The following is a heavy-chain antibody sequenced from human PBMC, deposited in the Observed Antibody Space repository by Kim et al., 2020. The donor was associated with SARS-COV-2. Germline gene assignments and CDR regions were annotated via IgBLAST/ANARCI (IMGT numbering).Heavy chain of an antibody. CDR3: ANTLPNKGVRGVITTIPRVDD. D-gene: IGHD3-10*01. Sequence: GGSLRLSCAASGFTFSSYAMSWVRQAPGKGLEWVSAISGSGGSTYYADSVKCRFTISRDNSKNTLYLQMNSLRAEDTAVYYCANTLPNKGVRGVITTIPRVDDWGQGTMVTVSS. J-gene: IGHJ4*02. V-gene: IGHV3-23*01. CDR1: GFTFSSYA. CDR2: ISGSGGST.